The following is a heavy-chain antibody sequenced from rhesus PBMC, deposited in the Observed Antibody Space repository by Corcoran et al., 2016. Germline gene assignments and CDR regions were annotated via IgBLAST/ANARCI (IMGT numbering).Heavy chain of an antibody. CDR3: ARGNWNYRTFDF. D-gene: IGHD1-26*01. CDR2: IYWDDDQ. J-gene: IGHJ3*01. V-gene: IGHV2-174*01. CDR1: GFSLTTSGMG. Sequence: QVTLKESGPALVKPTQTLTLTCTFSGFSLTTSGMGVGWIRQPPGKALEWLALIYWDDDQRYSTALKNRLTISKDISESQVVRTMTNMDPVDTATYYCARGNWNYRTFDFWGQGLRVTVSS.